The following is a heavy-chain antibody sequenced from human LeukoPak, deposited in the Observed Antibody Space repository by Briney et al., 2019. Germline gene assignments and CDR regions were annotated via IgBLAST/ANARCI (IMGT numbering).Heavy chain of an antibody. CDR2: ITHNGGTQ. D-gene: IGHD1-26*01. V-gene: IGHV3-30-3*01. CDR3: ARDAQSGAFSDFDY. Sequence: GTSLRLSCEASGFTFGNYAIHWVRQVPGEGLEWVAIITHNGGTQYYADSVKGRFTISRDNSQSTVFLQMNSLRPEDTAVYYCARDAQSGAFSDFDYWGQGTLVTVSS. CDR1: GFTFGNYA. J-gene: IGHJ4*02.